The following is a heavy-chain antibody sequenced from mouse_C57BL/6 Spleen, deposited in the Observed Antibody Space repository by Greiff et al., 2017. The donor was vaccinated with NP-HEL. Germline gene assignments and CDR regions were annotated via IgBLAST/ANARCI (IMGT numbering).Heavy chain of an antibody. Sequence: VQLQQPGAELVRPGSSVKLSCKASGYTFTSYWMHWVKQRPIQGLEWIGNIDPSDSETHYNQKFKDKATLTVDKSSSTAYMQLSSLTSEDSAVYYCARSYYGNYYYAMDYWGQGTSVTVSS. V-gene: IGHV1-52*01. CDR1: GYTFTSYW. D-gene: IGHD2-10*01. CDR2: IDPSDSET. CDR3: ARSYYGNYYYAMDY. J-gene: IGHJ4*01.